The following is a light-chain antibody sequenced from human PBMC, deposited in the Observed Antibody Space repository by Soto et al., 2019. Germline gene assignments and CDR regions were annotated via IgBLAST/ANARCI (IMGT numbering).Light chain of an antibody. Sequence: EIVMTQSPATLSVSPGERATLSCRASQTFSSIYLAWYQQKPGQAPRLLIYGASSRATGIPDRFSGSGSGTDFTLTISRLEPEDFAVYYCQQRSNWQVTFGQGTRLEIK. CDR1: QTFSSIY. V-gene: IGKV3D-20*02. CDR3: QQRSNWQVT. J-gene: IGKJ5*01. CDR2: GAS.